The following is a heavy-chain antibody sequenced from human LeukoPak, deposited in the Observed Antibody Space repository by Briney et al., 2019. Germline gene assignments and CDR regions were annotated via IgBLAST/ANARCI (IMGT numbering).Heavy chain of an antibody. CDR2: IYYSGST. CDR3: ARGDYYDSSGWRPHDAFDI. J-gene: IGHJ3*02. Sequence: KPSETLSLTCTVSGGSISSYYWSWIRQPPGKGLEWIGYIYYSGSTNYNPSLKSRFTISVDTSKNQFSLKLSSVTAADTAVYYCARGDYYDSSGWRPHDAFDIWGQGTMVTVSS. D-gene: IGHD3-22*01. CDR1: GGSISSYY. V-gene: IGHV4-59*08.